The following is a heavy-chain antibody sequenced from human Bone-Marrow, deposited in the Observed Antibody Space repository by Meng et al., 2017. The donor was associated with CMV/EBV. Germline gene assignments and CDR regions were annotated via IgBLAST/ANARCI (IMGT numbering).Heavy chain of an antibody. CDR3: ARERDSDMDV. CDR2: ISGRSSML. V-gene: IGHV3-48*04. J-gene: IGHJ6*02. CDR1: GFTFSSYS. Sequence: LSLTCAASGFTFSSYSMNWVRQAPGKGLEWVSYISGRSSMLSYTDSVEGRFTISRDNAKNSLFLQMHSLRAEDTAVYYCARERDSDMDVWGQGTTVTVSS.